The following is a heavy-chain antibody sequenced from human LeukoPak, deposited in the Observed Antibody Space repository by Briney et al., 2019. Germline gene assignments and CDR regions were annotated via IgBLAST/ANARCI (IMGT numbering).Heavy chain of an antibody. D-gene: IGHD4-17*01. CDR2: ISAYNGNT. CDR1: GYTFTSYG. J-gene: IGHJ4*02. CDR3: AGSGYGDYEAAY. Sequence: ASVKGSCKASGYTFTSYGISWVRQAPGQGLEWMGWISAYNGNTNYAQKLQGRVTMTTDTSTSTAYMELRSLRSDDTAVYCCAGSGYGDYEAAYWGQGTLVTVSS. V-gene: IGHV1-18*01.